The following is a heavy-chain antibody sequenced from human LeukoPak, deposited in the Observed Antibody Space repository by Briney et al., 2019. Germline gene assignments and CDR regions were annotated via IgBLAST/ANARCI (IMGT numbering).Heavy chain of an antibody. CDR2: INPNSGGT. V-gene: IGHV1-2*06. CDR3: ARVGDPDYYFDY. D-gene: IGHD1-26*01. Sequence: ASVKVSCKASGYTFTGYYMHWVRQAPGQGLEWMGRINPNSGGTNYAQKFQGRVTMTRDTSISTAYMELSRLRSDDTAVYYCARVGDPDYYFDYWGQGTLVTVSS. CDR1: GYTFTGYY. J-gene: IGHJ4*02.